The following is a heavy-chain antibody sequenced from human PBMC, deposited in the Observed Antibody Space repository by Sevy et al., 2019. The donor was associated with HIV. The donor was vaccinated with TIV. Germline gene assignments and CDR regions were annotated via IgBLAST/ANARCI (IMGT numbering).Heavy chain of an antibody. CDR3: AGEGCTKPHDY. D-gene: IGHD2-8*01. V-gene: IGHV3-23*01. CDR1: GFTFSKYS. CDR2: FSFGCGKI. J-gene: IGHJ4*02. Sequence: GGSLRLSCAASGFTFSKYSMSWIRQTPGKGLEWVSTFSFGCGKINYADSVKGGFTFSRDDSRNTFYLQMNSLRAEDTAIYYCAGEGCTKPHDYWGQGTVVTVSS.